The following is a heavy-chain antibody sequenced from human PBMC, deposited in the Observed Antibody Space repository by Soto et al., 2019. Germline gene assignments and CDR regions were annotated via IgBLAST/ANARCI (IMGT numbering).Heavy chain of an antibody. V-gene: IGHV4-4*07. CDR3: ARDLMVYAIEGRFDP. CDR2: IYTSGST. CDR1: GGSISSYY. Sequence: QVQLQESGPGLVKPSETLSLTCTVSGGSISSYYWSWIRQPAGKGLEWIGRIYTSGSTNYNPALKSRVTMSVDTSKNQFSLKLSSVTAADTAVYYCARDLMVYAIEGRFDPWGQGTLVTVSS. J-gene: IGHJ5*02. D-gene: IGHD2-8*01.